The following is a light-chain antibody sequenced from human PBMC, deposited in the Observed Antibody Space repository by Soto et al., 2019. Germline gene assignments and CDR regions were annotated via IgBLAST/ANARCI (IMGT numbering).Light chain of an antibody. V-gene: IGKV3-20*01. CDR3: QQYSTLPHT. Sequence: ENVLTQSPGTLSLSPGERATLSCRASQGVTNSFFAWYQQKPGQAPRLLIYGISSRATGIPDRFSGSGSGTDFTLTISRLEPEDSVVYYCQQYSTLPHTFRQGTKLEVK. J-gene: IGKJ2*01. CDR1: QGVTNSF. CDR2: GIS.